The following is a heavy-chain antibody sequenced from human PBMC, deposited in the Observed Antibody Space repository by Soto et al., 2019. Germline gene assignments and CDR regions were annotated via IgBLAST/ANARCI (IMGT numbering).Heavy chain of an antibody. D-gene: IGHD6-25*01. J-gene: IGHJ4*02. V-gene: IGHV3-23*01. Sequence: EVQLLESGGGLVQPGGSLRLSCAASGFTFSTYAMSWVRQTPGKGLEWVSTISGGGGNTYYPDSVKGRFTISRDNSKDTVYLQMNSLRAGDTAIYYCATERLGRAADYWGQGALVTVTS. CDR1: GFTFSTYA. CDR2: ISGGGGNT. CDR3: ATERLGRAADY.